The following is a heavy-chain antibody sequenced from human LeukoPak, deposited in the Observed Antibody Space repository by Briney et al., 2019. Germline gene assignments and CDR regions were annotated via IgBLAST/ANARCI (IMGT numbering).Heavy chain of an antibody. V-gene: IGHV3-21*01. Sequence: PGGSLRLSCAASGFTFSSYSVNWVRQAPGKGLEWVSFISSSSSYIYYADSVKGRFIISRDNAKNSLFLQMNSLRAEDTAVYYCARASSSWYYFDYWGQGTLVTVSS. CDR2: ISSSSSYI. D-gene: IGHD6-13*01. CDR3: ARASSSWYYFDY. CDR1: GFTFSSYS. J-gene: IGHJ4*02.